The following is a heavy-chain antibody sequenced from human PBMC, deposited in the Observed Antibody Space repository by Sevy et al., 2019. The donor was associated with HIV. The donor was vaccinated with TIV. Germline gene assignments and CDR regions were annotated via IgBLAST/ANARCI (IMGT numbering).Heavy chain of an antibody. Sequence: GGSLRLSCKGSGYSFANNWIGWVRQMPGKGLEWMGIIYPGDSETTYSSSFQGRVTISVDKSITTAYLQWSSLKASDTAMYYCARLPVAAAGLYYFDFWGQGTLVTVSS. D-gene: IGHD6-13*01. J-gene: IGHJ4*02. CDR3: ARLPVAAAGLYYFDF. CDR2: IYPGDSET. CDR1: GYSFANNW. V-gene: IGHV5-51*01.